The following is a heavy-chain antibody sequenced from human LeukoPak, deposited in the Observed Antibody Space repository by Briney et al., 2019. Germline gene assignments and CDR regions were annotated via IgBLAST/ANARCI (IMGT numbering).Heavy chain of an antibody. CDR2: ISGSGST. CDR1: GFTFSSHG. D-gene: IGHD3-22*01. J-gene: IGHJ4*02. Sequence: SXXXXCXASGFTFSSHGMSWVRQAPGKGLEWVSAISGSGSTYHSDSVKGRFTISRDNSKNTLYLQMNSLRVEDTGGYYCGXDXXXPIXFDSSGRDTFEYWGQGTLVTVSS. V-gene: IGHV3-23*01. CDR3: GXDXXXPIXFDSSGRDTFEY.